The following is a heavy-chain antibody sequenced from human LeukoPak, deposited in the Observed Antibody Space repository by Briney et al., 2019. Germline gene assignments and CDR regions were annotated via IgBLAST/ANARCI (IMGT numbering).Heavy chain of an antibody. J-gene: IGHJ6*03. CDR3: AKDARDYGDYGGYYYYYYMDV. CDR1: GFTFSSYE. D-gene: IGHD4-17*01. V-gene: IGHV3-48*03. Sequence: GGSLRLSCAASGFTFSSYEMNWVRQAPGKGLEWVSYISSSGSTIYYADSVKGRFTISRDNAKNSLYLQMNSLRAEDTAVYYCAKDARDYGDYGGYYYYYYMDVWGKGTTVTVSS. CDR2: ISSSGSTI.